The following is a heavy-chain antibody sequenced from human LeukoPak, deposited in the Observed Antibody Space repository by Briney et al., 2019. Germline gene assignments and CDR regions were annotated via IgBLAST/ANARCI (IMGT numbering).Heavy chain of an antibody. V-gene: IGHV3-23*01. Sequence: GGSLRLSCAASGFTFSSYAMSWVRQAPGKGLEWVSAISGSGGSTYYADSVKGRFTISRDNSKNTLYLQMNSLRAEDTAVYYCAKDLSGWSSSWYPSDYWGQGTLVTVSS. CDR3: AKDLSGWSSSWYPSDY. D-gene: IGHD6-13*01. J-gene: IGHJ4*02. CDR2: ISGSGGST. CDR1: GFTFSSYA.